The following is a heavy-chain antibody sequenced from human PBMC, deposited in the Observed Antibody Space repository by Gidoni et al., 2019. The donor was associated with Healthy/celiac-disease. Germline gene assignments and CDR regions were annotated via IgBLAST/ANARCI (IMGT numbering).Heavy chain of an antibody. CDR3: ARRSGYETFDY. D-gene: IGHD5-12*01. V-gene: IGHV5-51*04. J-gene: IGHJ4*02. CDR2: IYPGDSDT. Sequence: PWKGLEWMVIIYPGDSDTRYSPSFQGQVIITADKPISTAYLQWSSLKASDTAMYYCARRSGYETFDYWGQGTLVTVSS.